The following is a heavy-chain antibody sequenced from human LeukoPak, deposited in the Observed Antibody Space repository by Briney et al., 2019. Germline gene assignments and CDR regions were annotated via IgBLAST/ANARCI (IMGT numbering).Heavy chain of an antibody. J-gene: IGHJ3*01. CDR3: ARAKIAAAGTGAFDA. CDR1: GFTFSSYA. CDR2: FSATDGSA. D-gene: IGHD6-13*01. V-gene: IGHV3-23*01. Sequence: GGSLRLACAASGFTFSSYAMTWVRQAPGKGLEWVSAFSATDGSAQYAESVEGRFTISRDNSKNTLFLQMNSLGAEDTAVYYCARAKIAAAGTGAFDAWGQGTLVTVSS.